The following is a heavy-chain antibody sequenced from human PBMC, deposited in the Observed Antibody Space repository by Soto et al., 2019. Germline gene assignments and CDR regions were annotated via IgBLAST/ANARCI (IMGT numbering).Heavy chain of an antibody. D-gene: IGHD1-7*01. Sequence: VQLEESGGGLVQPGRSLRLSCAASGFAFDDYAIHCVRQDPGKGLEWVSGINWDSGSVAYADSVKGRFTISRDDDKNALHLQMDSSTHEDTALYYCVKAAGFSLCRTTAPYFFDFWGPGAQVTVSS. CDR3: VKAAGFSLCRTTAPYFFDF. CDR1: GFAFDDYA. V-gene: IGHV3-9*01. CDR2: INWDSGSV. J-gene: IGHJ4*02.